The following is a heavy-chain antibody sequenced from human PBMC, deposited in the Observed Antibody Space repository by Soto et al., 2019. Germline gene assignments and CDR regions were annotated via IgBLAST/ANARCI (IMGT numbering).Heavy chain of an antibody. V-gene: IGHV1-24*01. CDR2: FDPEDGET. CDR3: ARDLIQTAYGMDV. J-gene: IGHJ6*02. CDR1: GYTLTELS. Sequence: ASVKVCCKVSGYTLTELSMHWVRQAPGKGLEWMGGFDPEDGETRYARKFQGRVTMTADKSTSTAYMELSSLRSEDTAVYYCARDLIQTAYGMDVWGQGTTVTVSS.